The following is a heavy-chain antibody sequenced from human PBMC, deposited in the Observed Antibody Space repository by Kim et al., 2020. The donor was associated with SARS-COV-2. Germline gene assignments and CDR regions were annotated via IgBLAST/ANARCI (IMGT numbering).Heavy chain of an antibody. CDR1: GGSISSYY. D-gene: IGHD6-19*01. V-gene: IGHV4-59*01. Sequence: SETLSLTCTVSGGSISSYYWSWIRQPPGKGLEWIGYIYYSGSTNYNPSLKSRVTISVDTSKNQFSLKLSSVTAADTAVYYCARGGRNGSGWYALAYWGQGTLVTVSS. CDR2: IYYSGST. J-gene: IGHJ4*02. CDR3: ARGGRNGSGWYALAY.